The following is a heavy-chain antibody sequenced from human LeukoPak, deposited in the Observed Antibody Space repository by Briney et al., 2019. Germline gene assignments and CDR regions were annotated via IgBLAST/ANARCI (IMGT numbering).Heavy chain of an antibody. Sequence: SETLSLTCAVYGGSFSGYYWSWIRQPPGKGLEWIGEINHSGSTNYNPSPKSRVTISVDTSKNQFSLKLSSVTAADTAVYYCAGEPSYYCSSTSCHDAFDIWGQGTMVTVSS. D-gene: IGHD2-2*01. V-gene: IGHV4-34*01. CDR2: INHSGST. CDR1: GGSFSGYY. CDR3: AGEPSYYCSSTSCHDAFDI. J-gene: IGHJ3*02.